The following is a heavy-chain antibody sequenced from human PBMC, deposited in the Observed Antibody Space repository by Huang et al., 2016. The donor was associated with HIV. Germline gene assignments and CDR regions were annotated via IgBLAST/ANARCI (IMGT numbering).Heavy chain of an antibody. CDR1: GFTFSSYA. CDR2: IRSRGGTT. D-gene: IGHD5-12*01. J-gene: IGHJ5*02. CDR3: AKGPYSGYPRWFDP. Sequence: EVKLLESGGGLGRAGGSLGLSCAASGFTFSSYAMAWGRQAPGKGVEWVAEIRSRGGTTNYADAVKGRFTISRDNSNNTLFLEMNSLRDEDTAMYYCAKGPYSGYPRWFDPWGQGTLVTVSS. V-gene: IGHV3-23*01.